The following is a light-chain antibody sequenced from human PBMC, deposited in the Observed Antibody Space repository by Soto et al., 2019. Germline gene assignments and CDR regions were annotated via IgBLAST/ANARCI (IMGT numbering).Light chain of an antibody. CDR1: QSVSSN. CDR2: GAF. Sequence: EIVMTQSPATLSVSPGERATLSCRASQSVSSNLAWYQQKPGQAPRLLIYGAFTWATGVPARFSGSGSGTEFTLTISSLQSEDFAVYYCQQYNDWPGTFGQGTKLEIK. V-gene: IGKV3-15*01. J-gene: IGKJ2*01. CDR3: QQYNDWPGT.